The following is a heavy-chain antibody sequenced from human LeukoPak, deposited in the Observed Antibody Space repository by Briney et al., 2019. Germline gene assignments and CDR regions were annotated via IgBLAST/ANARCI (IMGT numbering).Heavy chain of an antibody. CDR2: LSGSGDIT. Sequence: GGSLRLSCAAPGFKTKCYAMNWVRQAPGKGLEWVSALSGSGDITYYADSVKGRFTISRDTSENTLSLQMNSLRVEDTAMYYCAKGSSGYSFEVFDVWGQGAMVTVAS. CDR1: GFKTKCYA. V-gene: IGHV3-23*01. D-gene: IGHD3-22*01. J-gene: IGHJ3*01. CDR3: AKGSSGYSFEVFDV.